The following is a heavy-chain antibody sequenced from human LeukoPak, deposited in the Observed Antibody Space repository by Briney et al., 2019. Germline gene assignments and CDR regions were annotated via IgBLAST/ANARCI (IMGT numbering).Heavy chain of an antibody. D-gene: IGHD3-10*01. V-gene: IGHV4-34*01. CDR2: INHSGSI. J-gene: IGHJ6*03. Sequence: PSETLSLTCAVYGGSFSGYFWSWIRQPPGKGLEWIGEINHSGSINYNPSLKSRVTISVDTSKSQFSLKLSSVTAADTAVYFCARGMGPLYYYGSGSYKGYYYYMDAWGKGTTVTVSS. CDR1: GGSFSGYF. CDR3: ARGMGPLYYYGSGSYKGYYYYMDA.